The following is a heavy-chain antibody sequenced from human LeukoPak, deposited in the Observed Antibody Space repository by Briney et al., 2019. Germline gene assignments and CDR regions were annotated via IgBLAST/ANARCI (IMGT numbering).Heavy chain of an antibody. V-gene: IGHV3-30*18. D-gene: IGHD6-19*01. Sequence: PGGSLRLSCAASGFTFSSYGMHWVRQAPGKGLEWVAVISYDGSNKYYADSVKGRFTISRDNSKNTLYLQMNSLRAEDTAVYYCAKAGPRYSSGWYYYYYGMDVWGQGTTVTVSS. CDR2: ISYDGSNK. CDR1: GFTFSSYG. J-gene: IGHJ6*02. CDR3: AKAGPRYSSGWYYYYYGMDV.